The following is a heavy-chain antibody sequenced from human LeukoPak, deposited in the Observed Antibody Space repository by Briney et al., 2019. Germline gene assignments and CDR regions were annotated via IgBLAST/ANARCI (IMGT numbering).Heavy chain of an antibody. CDR2: IYYSGSA. CDR3: ATSFLGYCSSTSCYAFDP. D-gene: IGHD2-2*01. V-gene: IGHV4-39*01. CDR1: GGSNSSSSYY. Sequence: SETLSLTCTVSGGSNSSSSYYWGWIRQPPGKGLEWIGSIYYSGSAYYSPSLKSRVSISVDTSKNQFSLKLSSVTAADTAVYYCATSFLGYCSSTSCYAFDPWGQGTLVTVSS. J-gene: IGHJ5*02.